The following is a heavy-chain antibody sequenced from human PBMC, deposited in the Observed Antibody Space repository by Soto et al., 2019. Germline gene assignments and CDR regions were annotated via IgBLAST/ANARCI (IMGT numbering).Heavy chain of an antibody. D-gene: IGHD5-12*01. CDR3: AKEERDGYNYY. CDR1: GFTFSNYG. J-gene: IGHJ4*02. V-gene: IGHV3-33*06. CDR2: IWHDGNNK. Sequence: GGSLRLSCAASGFTFSNYGMHWVRQAPGKGLEWVATIWHDGNNKYYADSVRGRFIISRDNSKNRLYLQMNSLRAEDTAVYYCAKEERDGYNYYWGQGTLVTVSS.